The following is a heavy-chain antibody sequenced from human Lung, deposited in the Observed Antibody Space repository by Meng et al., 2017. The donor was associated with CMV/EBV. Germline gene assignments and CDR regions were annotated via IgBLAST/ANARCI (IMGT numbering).Heavy chain of an antibody. J-gene: IGHJ5*02. Sequence: SETLSLTXAVSGGSISSNNWWSWVRQSPGKGLEWIGEISHSERTNYNPSLQSRVTISVDKSKNQFSLNLSSMTAADTAVYYCARLVGVPAAIGWFDPWGQGTLVTVSS. D-gene: IGHD2-2*01. CDR3: ARLVGVPAAIGWFDP. CDR1: GGSISSNNW. CDR2: ISHSERT. V-gene: IGHV4-4*02.